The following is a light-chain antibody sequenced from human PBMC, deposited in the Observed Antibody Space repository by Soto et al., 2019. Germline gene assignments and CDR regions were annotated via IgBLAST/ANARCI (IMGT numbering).Light chain of an antibody. CDR2: SAS. Sequence: IGMTQSPATLSLSPGQRASLSCRASQSVSSKLAWYQQRPGQAPRLLIYSASTRATGIPARFSGSGSGTDFTLTISSLEPEDFAVYYCQQRSNWPRVTFGGGTKVDIK. CDR1: QSVSSK. V-gene: IGKV3-11*01. J-gene: IGKJ4*01. CDR3: QQRSNWPRVT.